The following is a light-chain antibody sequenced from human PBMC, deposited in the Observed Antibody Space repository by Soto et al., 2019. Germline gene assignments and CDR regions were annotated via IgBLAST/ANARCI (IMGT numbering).Light chain of an antibody. CDR3: QQLNSYRLT. CDR1: QGISSY. Sequence: DIKLTQSPSFLSASVGDRVTITCRASQGISSYFAWYQQKPGKAPKLLIYAASTLQSGVPSRISGSASGTEFTLTISSLLPEDFATYYCQQLNSYRLTFGGGTKEEIK. J-gene: IGKJ4*01. V-gene: IGKV1-9*01. CDR2: AAS.